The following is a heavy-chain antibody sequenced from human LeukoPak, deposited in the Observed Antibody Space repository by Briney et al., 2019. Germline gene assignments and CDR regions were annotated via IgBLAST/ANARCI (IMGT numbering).Heavy chain of an antibody. V-gene: IGHV4-59*01. CDR1: GGSMSSNY. CDR2: IYYSGST. J-gene: IGHJ5*02. D-gene: IGHD3-10*01. CDR3: AGVRLIMVRGDLWFDP. Sequence: SETLSLTCTVPGGSMSSNYWSWIRQPPGKGLEWIGYIYYSGSTNYNPSLKSRVSISVDASKNQFSLRLNSVTAADTAVYYCAGVRLIMVRGDLWFDPWGQGTLVTVSS.